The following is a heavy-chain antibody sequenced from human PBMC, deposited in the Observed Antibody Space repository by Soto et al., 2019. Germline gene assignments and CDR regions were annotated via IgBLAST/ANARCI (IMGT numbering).Heavy chain of an antibody. V-gene: IGHV4-31*03. CDR2: IYYSGST. Sequence: SETLSLTCTVSGGSISSGGYYWSWIRQHPGKGLEWIGYIYYSGSTYYNPSLKSRVTISVDTSKNQFSLKLSSVTAADTAVYYCARAKRTYYDFWSGYPESQPRAYTDYWGQGTLVTSPQ. CDR1: GGSISSGGYY. J-gene: IGHJ4*02. D-gene: IGHD3-3*01. CDR3: ARAKRTYYDFWSGYPESQPRAYTDY.